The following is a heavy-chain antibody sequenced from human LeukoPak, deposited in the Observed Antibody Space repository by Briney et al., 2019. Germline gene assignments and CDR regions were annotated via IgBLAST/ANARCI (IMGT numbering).Heavy chain of an antibody. CDR3: ARDSTSDTLGY. J-gene: IGHJ4*02. CDR2: IKQDGTAK. Sequence: QPGGSLRLSCAGSGFTFSRYWMSWVRQAPGKGLEWVANIKQDGTAKYYVDSVKGRFTMSRDNDKNSLYLQMNSLRVEDTAVYYCARDSTSDTLGYWGRGTLVTVSS. CDR1: GFTFSRYW. V-gene: IGHV3-7*01. D-gene: IGHD2-2*02.